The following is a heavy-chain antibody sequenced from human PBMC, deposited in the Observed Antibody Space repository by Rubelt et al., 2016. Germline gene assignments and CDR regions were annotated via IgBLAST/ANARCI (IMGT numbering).Heavy chain of an antibody. CDR3: VKELGGGDDY. J-gene: IGHJ4*02. V-gene: IGHV3-66*01. CDR2: IYSGGST. D-gene: IGHD3-16*01. Sequence: APGKGLEWVSVIYSGGSTYYADSVKGRVTISRDNSKNTLYLQMNSLRAEDTAVYYCVKELGGGDDYWGQGTVVTVSS.